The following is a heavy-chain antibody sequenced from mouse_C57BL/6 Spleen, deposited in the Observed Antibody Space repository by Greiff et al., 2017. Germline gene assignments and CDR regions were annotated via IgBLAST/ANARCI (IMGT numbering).Heavy chain of an antibody. CDR3: ANLITTVAYYFDY. CDR1: GYAFSSSW. CDR2: IYPGDGDT. Sequence: QVQLQQSGPELVKPGASVKISCKASGYAFSSSWMNWVKQRPGKGLEWIGRIYPGDGDTNYNGKFKGKATLTADKSSSTAYMQLSSLTSEDSAVYFCANLITTVAYYFDYWGQGTTLTVSS. V-gene: IGHV1-82*01. J-gene: IGHJ2*01. D-gene: IGHD1-1*01.